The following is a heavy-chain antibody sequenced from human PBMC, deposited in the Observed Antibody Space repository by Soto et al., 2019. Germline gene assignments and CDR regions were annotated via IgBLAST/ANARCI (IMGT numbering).Heavy chain of an antibody. CDR3: ASEYYDILTGLLPLDY. D-gene: IGHD3-9*01. V-gene: IGHV3-21*01. Sequence: GGSLRLSCAASGFTFSSYSMNWVRQAPGKGLEWVSSISSSSSYIYYADSVKGRFTISRDNAKNSLYLQMNSLRAEDTAVYYCASEYYDILTGLLPLDYWGQGTLVTVSS. CDR2: ISSSSSYI. CDR1: GFTFSSYS. J-gene: IGHJ4*02.